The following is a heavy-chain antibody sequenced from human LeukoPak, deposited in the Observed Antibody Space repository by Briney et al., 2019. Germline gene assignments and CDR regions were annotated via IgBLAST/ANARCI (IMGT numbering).Heavy chain of an antibody. CDR3: AKDFGNCINGVCYGTIFDY. V-gene: IGHV3-23*01. CDR1: GFTFSNYA. Sequence: GVSLRLSCAASGFTFSNYAMSWVRQAPGKGLEWVSGIWVTAYSTYYADSVKGRFTISRDNSKNTLYLQMNSLRAEDTAVYYCAKDFGNCINGVCYGTIFDYWGQGTLVTVSS. CDR2: IWVTAYST. J-gene: IGHJ4*02. D-gene: IGHD2-8*01.